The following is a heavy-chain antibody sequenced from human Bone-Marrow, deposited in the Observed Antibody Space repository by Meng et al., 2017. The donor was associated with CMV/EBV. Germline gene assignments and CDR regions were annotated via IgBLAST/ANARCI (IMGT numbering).Heavy chain of an antibody. CDR2: ISFDGHNE. V-gene: IGHV3-30-3*01. J-gene: IGHJ6*02. CDR3: ARDDLPGAGRALDV. Sequence: GSLKISCAASGFTFSDYYMSWIRQAPGKGLEWVAAISFDGHNEYYADSVKGRFTISRDTSKKTLYLQMDSLRAEDTALYYCARDDLPGAGRALDVWGQGTTVTVSS. CDR1: GFTFSDYY. D-gene: IGHD6-19*01.